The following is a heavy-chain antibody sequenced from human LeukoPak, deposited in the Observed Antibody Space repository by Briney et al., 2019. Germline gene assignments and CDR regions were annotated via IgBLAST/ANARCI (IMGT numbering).Heavy chain of an antibody. Sequence: ESLKISCKGSGYSFTSNWIGWVRQMPGKGLEWLGIIYPGDSDTTYSPSFQGHVTISADKSTSTAYLQWNSLKASDTAMYYCARLQGVSRGWSFDYWGQGTLVTVSS. CDR3: ARLQGVSRGWSFDY. J-gene: IGHJ4*02. CDR1: GYSFTSNW. D-gene: IGHD6-19*01. V-gene: IGHV5-51*01. CDR2: IYPGDSDT.